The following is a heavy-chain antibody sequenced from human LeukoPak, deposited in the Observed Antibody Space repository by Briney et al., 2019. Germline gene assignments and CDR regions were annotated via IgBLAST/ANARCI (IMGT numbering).Heavy chain of an antibody. J-gene: IGHJ1*01. V-gene: IGHV3-23*01. Sequence: GGSLRLSCAASEFTSSSYSMSWVRQAPGQGLEWVAGISGSGDFTNDADSVKGRFTISRDNSKNTLYLQMNSLRAEDTAVYYCAKDYNSAWPGAEYFQHWGQGTLVTVSS. CDR3: AKDYNSAWPGAEYFQH. CDR1: EFTSSSYS. CDR2: ISGSGDFT. D-gene: IGHD3-22*01.